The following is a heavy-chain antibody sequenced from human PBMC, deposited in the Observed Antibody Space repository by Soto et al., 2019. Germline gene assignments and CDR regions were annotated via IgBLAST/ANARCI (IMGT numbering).Heavy chain of an antibody. CDR1: GFTFSSYA. Sequence: GGSLRLSCAASGFTFSSYAMHWVRQAPGKGLGWVAGITSDGSSKYYADSVKGRFTISRDNAKNTLYLQMNSLRAEDTAVYYCARDSGSYYPYFDYWGQGTLVTVSS. CDR3: ARDSGSYYPYFDY. D-gene: IGHD1-26*01. CDR2: ITSDGSSK. V-gene: IGHV3-30-3*01. J-gene: IGHJ4*02.